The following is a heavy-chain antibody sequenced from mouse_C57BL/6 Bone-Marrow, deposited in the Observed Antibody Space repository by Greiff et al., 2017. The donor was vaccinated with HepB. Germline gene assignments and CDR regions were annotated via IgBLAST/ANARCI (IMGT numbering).Heavy chain of an antibody. Sequence: QVQLQQSGAELVRPGASVTLSCKASGYTFTDYEMHWVKQTPVHGLEWIGAIDPETGGTAYNQKFKGKAILTADKSSSTAYMELRSLTSEDSAVYYCTGAYYYGSWFAYWGQGTLVTVSA. CDR3: TGAYYYGSWFAY. CDR1: GYTFTDYE. J-gene: IGHJ3*01. D-gene: IGHD1-1*01. CDR2: IDPETGGT. V-gene: IGHV1-15*01.